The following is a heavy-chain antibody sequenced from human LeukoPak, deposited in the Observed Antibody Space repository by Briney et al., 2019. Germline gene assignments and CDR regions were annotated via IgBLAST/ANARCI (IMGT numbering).Heavy chain of an antibody. CDR2: IYYSGST. J-gene: IGHJ4*02. CDR1: GGSIRSSYYY. Sequence: PSETLSLTCTVSGGSIRSSYYYWGWIRQPPGKGLEWIGSIYYSGSTYYNPSLKSRVTISVDTSKNQFSLKLSSVTAADTAVYYCARGSGMDFWSGYFGEYNFDYWGQGTLVTVSS. V-gene: IGHV4-39*01. D-gene: IGHD3-3*01. CDR3: ARGSGMDFWSGYFGEYNFDY.